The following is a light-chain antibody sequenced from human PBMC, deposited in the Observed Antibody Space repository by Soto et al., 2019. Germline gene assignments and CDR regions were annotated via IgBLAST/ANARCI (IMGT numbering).Light chain of an antibody. Sequence: DIQMTQSPSTLSASVVDRVTITCRASQSIGSWLAWYQQKPRRAPKLLIYKASSLESGVPSRFSGSGSGTEFTLTISSLQPDDFATYYCQQYNTNAYTFGQGTKLETK. V-gene: IGKV1-5*03. CDR1: QSIGSW. CDR3: QQYNTNAYT. J-gene: IGKJ2*01. CDR2: KAS.